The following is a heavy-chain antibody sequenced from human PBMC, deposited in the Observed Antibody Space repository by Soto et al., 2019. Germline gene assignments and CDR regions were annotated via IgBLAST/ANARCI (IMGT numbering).Heavy chain of an antibody. CDR2: IWYDGSNK. J-gene: IGHJ4*02. CDR3: ARDRDRFWYFDY. Sequence: QVQLVESGGGVVQPGRSLRLSCAASGFTFSSDGMHWVRQAPGKGLEWVAVIWYDGSNKYYADSVKGRFTISRDNSKNTLYLQMNSLRAEDTAVYYCARDRDRFWYFDYWGQGTLVTVSS. D-gene: IGHD3-3*01. V-gene: IGHV3-33*01. CDR1: GFTFSSDG.